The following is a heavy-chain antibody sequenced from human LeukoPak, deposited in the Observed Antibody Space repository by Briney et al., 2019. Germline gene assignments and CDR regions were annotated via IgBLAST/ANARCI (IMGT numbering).Heavy chain of an antibody. CDR1: GYTLTELS. J-gene: IGHJ4*02. Sequence: ASVKVSCKVSGYTLTELSMHWVRQAPGKGLEWMGGFDPEDGETIYAQKFQGRVTMTEDTSTDTAYTELSSLRSEDTAVYYCATVFSHYDILTGYYPGFDYWGQGTLVTVSS. CDR2: FDPEDGET. D-gene: IGHD3-9*01. V-gene: IGHV1-24*01. CDR3: ATVFSHYDILTGYYPGFDY.